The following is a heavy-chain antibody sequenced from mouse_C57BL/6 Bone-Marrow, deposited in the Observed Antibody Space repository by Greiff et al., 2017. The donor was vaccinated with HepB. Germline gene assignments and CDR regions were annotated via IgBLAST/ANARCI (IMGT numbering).Heavy chain of an antibody. V-gene: IGHV3-8*01. CDR1: GYSITSDY. Sequence: EVKLVESGPGLAKPSQTLSLTCSVTGYSITSDYWNWIRKFPGNKLEYMGYISYSGSTYYNPTLNSRISIPRDTSKNQYYLQLNTVTTEDTATYYCARWGITTGVAPYWYCDVWGTGTTVTVSS. CDR2: ISYSGST. CDR3: ARWGITTGVAPYWYCDV. D-gene: IGHD1-1*01. J-gene: IGHJ1*03.